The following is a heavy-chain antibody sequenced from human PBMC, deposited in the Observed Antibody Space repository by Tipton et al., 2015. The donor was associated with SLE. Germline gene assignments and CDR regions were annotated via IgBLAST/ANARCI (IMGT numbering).Heavy chain of an antibody. J-gene: IGHJ3*02. CDR3: ARLDIVVVVAATSAFDI. CDR1: GGSITSSNYY. D-gene: IGHD2-15*01. V-gene: IGHV4-39*01. Sequence: TLSLTCTVSGGSITSSNYYWGWIRQPPGKGLVWIGLIYYTGSTYYNPSLKSRVTISVDTPKNQFSLKLSSVTAADTAVYYCARLDIVVVVAATSAFDIWGQGTMVTVSS. CDR2: IYYTGST.